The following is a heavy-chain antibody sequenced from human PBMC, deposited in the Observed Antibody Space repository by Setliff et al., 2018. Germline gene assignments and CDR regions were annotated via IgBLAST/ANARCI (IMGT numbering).Heavy chain of an antibody. CDR1: GYTFTTYG. J-gene: IGHJ6*02. Sequence: ASVKVSCKASGYTFTTYGISWVRQAPGQGLEWMGWISAGNGNANYAQNLQGRVTMTTDTSTSTAYMELRSLRSDDTAIYYCARVRKNDDSNNWYGASYYSYHYAMDVWGLGTTVTV. V-gene: IGHV1-18*01. D-gene: IGHD6-13*01. CDR2: ISAGNGNA. CDR3: ARVRKNDDSNNWYGASYYSYHYAMDV.